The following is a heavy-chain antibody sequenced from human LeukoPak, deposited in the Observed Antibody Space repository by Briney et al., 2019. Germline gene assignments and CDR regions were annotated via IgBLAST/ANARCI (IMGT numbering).Heavy chain of an antibody. CDR1: GFKFSSYG. D-gene: IGHD5-18*01. CDR3: AKEMWTHLFWFDS. Sequence: HPGGSLRLSCATSGFKFSSYGMHWVRQAPGKGLEWVAFISSDGNVKYHSDSVKGRLTISRDNARNTLYLQMNSLRTEDTALYYCAKEMWTHLFWFDSWGQGTLVTVSS. J-gene: IGHJ5*01. CDR2: ISSDGNVK. V-gene: IGHV3-30*18.